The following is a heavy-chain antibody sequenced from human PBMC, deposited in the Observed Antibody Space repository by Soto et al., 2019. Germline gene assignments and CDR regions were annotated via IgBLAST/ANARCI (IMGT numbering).Heavy chain of an antibody. CDR1: GFTFSSYW. CDR2: INGDGSST. J-gene: IGHJ4*02. CDR3: ARGARNFYYFDY. V-gene: IGHV3-74*01. Sequence: EVQLVESGGGLVQPGGSQRFSCAASGFTFSSYWMHWVRQAPGKGLVWVSSINGDGSSTNYADSVKGRFTISRDNDKNTLYLQMNSLRAEGTAVYYCARGARNFYYFDYWGQGALVIVSS.